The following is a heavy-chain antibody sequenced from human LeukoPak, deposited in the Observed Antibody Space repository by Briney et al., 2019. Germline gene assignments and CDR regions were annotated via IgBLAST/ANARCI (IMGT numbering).Heavy chain of an antibody. V-gene: IGHV3-23*01. D-gene: IGHD3-22*01. CDR3: AKVAHFSDSRGFHGDYGMDV. J-gene: IGHJ6*02. Sequence: GGSLRLSCAASGFTFNNFAMSWVRRAPGKGLEWVSIISGSGGSSYYADSVKGRFTISRDNSKNTLYLQMSGLRAADTAIYYCAKVAHFSDSRGFHGDYGMDVWGQGTTVTVSS. CDR1: GFTFNNFA. CDR2: ISGSGGSS.